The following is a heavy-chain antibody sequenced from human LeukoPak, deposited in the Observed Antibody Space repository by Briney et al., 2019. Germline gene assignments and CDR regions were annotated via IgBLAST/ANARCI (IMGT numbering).Heavy chain of an antibody. CDR1: GFTFSNYA. CDR3: ARRGDGGRAFDI. J-gene: IGHJ3*02. D-gene: IGHD2-21*02. V-gene: IGHV3-23*01. Sequence: PGGSLRLSCTASGFTFSNYAMGWVRQAPEKGLEWVSGIGVSGGGAYYADSVKGRFTISRDNSENTLYLQMDSLRVEDTAVYYCARRGDGGRAFDIWGQGTMVTVSS. CDR2: IGVSGGGA.